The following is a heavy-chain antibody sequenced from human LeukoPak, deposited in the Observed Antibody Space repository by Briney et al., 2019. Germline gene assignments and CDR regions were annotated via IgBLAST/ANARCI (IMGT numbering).Heavy chain of an antibody. CDR3: ARVACSSTSCSHAFDI. Sequence: GGSLRLSCAASGFTFSSYAMSWVRQAPGKGLERVSAISGSGGSTYYADSVKGRFTISRDNAKNSLYLQMNSLRAEDTAVYYCARVACSSTSCSHAFDIWGQGTMVTVSS. D-gene: IGHD2-2*01. CDR1: GFTFSSYA. CDR2: ISGSGGST. J-gene: IGHJ3*02. V-gene: IGHV3-23*01.